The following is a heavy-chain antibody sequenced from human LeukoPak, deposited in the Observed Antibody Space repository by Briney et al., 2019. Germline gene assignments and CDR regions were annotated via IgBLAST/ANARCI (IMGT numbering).Heavy chain of an antibody. Sequence: GGSLRLSCAASGFSFTTSWMSWVRQAPGKGLEWVASIEQDGSEKYYVYSVKGRFTISRDNAKNSLFLQMNSLRAEDTAVYYCAKGHTSLAPGGQGALVTVSS. D-gene: IGHD5-18*01. V-gene: IGHV3-7*02. CDR3: AKGHTSLAP. CDR2: IEQDGSEK. CDR1: GFSFTTSW. J-gene: IGHJ4*02.